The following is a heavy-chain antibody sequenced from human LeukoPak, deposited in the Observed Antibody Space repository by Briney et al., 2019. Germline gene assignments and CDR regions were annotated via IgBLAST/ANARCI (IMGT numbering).Heavy chain of an antibody. CDR3: ARHRERSYNY. J-gene: IGHJ4*02. Sequence: KASETLSLTCAVYGGSFSGYYWTWIRQPPGKGLEWIGEINHSGSTNYNPSLKSRVTISVDTSKNQFSLKLGSVTAADTAVYYCARHRERSYNYWGQGTLVTVSS. D-gene: IGHD1-14*01. CDR1: GGSFSGYY. V-gene: IGHV4-34*01. CDR2: INHSGST.